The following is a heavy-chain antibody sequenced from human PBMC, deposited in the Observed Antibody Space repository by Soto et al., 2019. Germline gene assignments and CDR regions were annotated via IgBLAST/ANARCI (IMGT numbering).Heavy chain of an antibody. Sequence: QVQLVESGGGVVQPGRSLRLSCAASGFIFSSYGMHWVRQAPGKGLEWVAVISYDGSYKYYADSVKGRFTISTDNSKSTLSLQMNSLRAVDTAVYYCAKDERAMATIFGLEYTYFDYWGQGTLVAVSS. D-gene: IGHD5-12*01. CDR2: ISYDGSYK. CDR1: GFIFSSYG. J-gene: IGHJ4*02. CDR3: AKDERAMATIFGLEYTYFDY. V-gene: IGHV3-30*18.